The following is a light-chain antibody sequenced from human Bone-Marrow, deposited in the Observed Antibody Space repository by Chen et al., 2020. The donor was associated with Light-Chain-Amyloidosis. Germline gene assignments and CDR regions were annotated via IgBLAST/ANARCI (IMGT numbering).Light chain of an antibody. CDR3: SSYTITNTLV. J-gene: IGLJ1*01. CDR1: SSDVGGDNH. Sequence: QSALTQPASVSGSPGQSITIPCTGTSSDVGGDNHVSWYQQHPDKAPTLMIYDVTNRPSWVPVRVSGSKSDNTASLTISGLQTEDEADYFCSSYTITNTLVFGSGTRVTVL. V-gene: IGLV2-14*01. CDR2: DVT.